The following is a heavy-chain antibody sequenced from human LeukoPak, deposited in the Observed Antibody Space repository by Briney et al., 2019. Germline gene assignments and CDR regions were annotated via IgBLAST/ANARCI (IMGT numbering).Heavy chain of an antibody. CDR3: ASGGYSYGFDY. V-gene: IGHV4-30-2*01. J-gene: IGHJ4*02. Sequence: PSQTLSLTCAVSGVSISSGGYSWSWIRQPPGKGLEWIGYIYHNGNTYYSPSLKSRVTISVDRFKNQLSLKLSSVTAADTAMYYCASGGYSYGFDYWGQGTLVTVSS. D-gene: IGHD5-18*01. CDR1: GVSISSGGYS. CDR2: IYHNGNT.